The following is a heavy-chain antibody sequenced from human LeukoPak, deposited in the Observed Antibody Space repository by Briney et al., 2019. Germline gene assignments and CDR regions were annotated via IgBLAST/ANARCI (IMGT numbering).Heavy chain of an antibody. V-gene: IGHV3-7*05. J-gene: IGHJ4*02. CDR2: IEPDGSEK. D-gene: IGHD6-13*01. CDR3: AKGGISWYGFDY. CDR1: GFTFSYYW. Sequence: TGGSLRLSCAASGFTFSYYWMSWVRQAPGKGLEWVANIEPDGSEKYYVDSVKGRFTISRDNGKNSLYLQMNSLRAEDTAVYSCAKGGISWYGFDYWGQGTLVTVSS.